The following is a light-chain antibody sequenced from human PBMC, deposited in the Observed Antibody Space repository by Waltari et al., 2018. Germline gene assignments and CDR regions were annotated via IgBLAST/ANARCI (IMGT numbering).Light chain of an antibody. V-gene: IGKV1-5*03. Sequence: DIQMTQSPSTLSASVGDTVTITCRASQTISYSLTWYQHKPGKAPKLLIYKASSLETGVPSRFSGSGYGTEFTLTISSLQPDDFATYYYQQYNSYSPTFGQGTKLEIK. CDR1: QTISYS. CDR3: QQYNSYSPT. CDR2: KAS. J-gene: IGKJ2*01.